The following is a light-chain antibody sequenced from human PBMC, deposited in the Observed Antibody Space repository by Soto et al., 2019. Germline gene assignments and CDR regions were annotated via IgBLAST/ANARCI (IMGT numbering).Light chain of an antibody. CDR1: QGISNY. V-gene: IGKV1-27*01. J-gene: IGKJ1*01. Sequence: DIQMTQSPSSVSASVGDRVTITCRASQGISNYLAWYQQKPGKVPKLLIYAASTWQSGVPSRFSGSGSGTDFTLTISSLQPQDVPTYYCQKYNSAPWTFGQGTKVEIK. CDR3: QKYNSAPWT. CDR2: AAS.